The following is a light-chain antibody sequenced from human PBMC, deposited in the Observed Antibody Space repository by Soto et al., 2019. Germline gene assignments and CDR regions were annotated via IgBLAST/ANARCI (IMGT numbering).Light chain of an antibody. J-gene: IGKJ5*01. Sequence: DIQQTQSPFPLYASIGDRVTIICPASQNITNSLCWYQQKAGKAPNLLIYHAANMAKGVASRFCGGGSGTDFSFIITSLQREDLATYYCQQYCGLPPLTFGQGTRLEIK. CDR1: QNITNS. CDR3: QQYCGLPPLT. CDR2: HAA. V-gene: IGKV1-33*01.